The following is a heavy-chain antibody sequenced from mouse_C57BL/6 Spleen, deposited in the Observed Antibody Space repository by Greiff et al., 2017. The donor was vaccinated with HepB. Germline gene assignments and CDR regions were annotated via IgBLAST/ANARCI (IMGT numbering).Heavy chain of an antibody. CDR1: GYTFTSYW. J-gene: IGHJ2*01. D-gene: IGHD2-3*01. V-gene: IGHV1-64*01. CDR3: ARDDGSHFDY. Sequence: QVQLKQPGAELVKPGASVKLSCKASGYTFTSYWMPWVKQRPGQGLEWIGMIHPNSGSTNYNEKFKSKATLTVDKSSSTAYMQLSSLTSEDSAVYYCARDDGSHFDYWGQGTTLTVSS. CDR2: IHPNSGST.